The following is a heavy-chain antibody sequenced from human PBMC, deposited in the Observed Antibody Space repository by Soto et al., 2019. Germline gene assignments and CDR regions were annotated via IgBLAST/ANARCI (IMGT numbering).Heavy chain of an antibody. CDR2: ISYDGSNK. V-gene: IGHV3-30*03. Sequence: GGSLRLSCAASGFTFSSYGMHWVRQAPGKGLEWVAVISYDGSNKYYADSVKGRFTISRDNSKNTLYLQMNSLRAEDTAVYYCARNYYGHYYYSYGMDVWGQGTTVTVSS. J-gene: IGHJ6*02. CDR1: GFTFSSYG. CDR3: ARNYYGHYYYSYGMDV. D-gene: IGHD3-10*01.